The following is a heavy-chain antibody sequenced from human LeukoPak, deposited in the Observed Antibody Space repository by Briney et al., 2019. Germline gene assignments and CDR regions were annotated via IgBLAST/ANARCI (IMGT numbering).Heavy chain of an antibody. CDR3: ARDCSGGSCYPRGYYYGMDV. J-gene: IGHJ6*02. V-gene: IGHV1-46*01. CDR2: INPSGGST. D-gene: IGHD2-15*01. Sequence: VASVKVSCKASGYTFTSYYMHWVRQAPGQGLEWMGIINPSGGSTSYAQKFQGRVTMTRDTSTSTVYMELSSLRSEDTAVYYCARDCSGGSCYPRGYYYGMDVWGQGTTVTVSS. CDR1: GYTFTSYY.